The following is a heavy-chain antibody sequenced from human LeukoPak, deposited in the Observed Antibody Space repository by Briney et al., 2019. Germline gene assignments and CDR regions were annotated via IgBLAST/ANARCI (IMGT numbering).Heavy chain of an antibody. J-gene: IGHJ5*02. CDR2: ISAYNGNT. Sequence: ASVKVSCKASGYTXTSYGISWVRQAPGQGLEWVGWISAYNGNTNYAQKLQGRVTMTTDTSTSTAYMELRSLRSDDTAVYYCARDRGWFGELGSSFDPWGQGTLVTVSS. CDR1: GYTXTSYG. CDR3: ARDRGWFGELGSSFDP. D-gene: IGHD3-10*01. V-gene: IGHV1-18*01.